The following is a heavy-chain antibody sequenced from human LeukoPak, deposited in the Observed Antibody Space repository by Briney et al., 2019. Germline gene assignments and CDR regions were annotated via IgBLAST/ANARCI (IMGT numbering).Heavy chain of an antibody. J-gene: IGHJ4*02. CDR3: AKALAAAGGGYFDY. V-gene: IGHV3-30*18. CDR2: ISYDGSNK. Sequence: GGSLSLSCAASGFTFSSYGMHWVRQAPGKGLEWVAVISYDGSNKYYADSVKGRFTISRDNSKNTLYLQMNSLRAEDTAVYYCAKALAAAGGGYFDYWGQGTLVTVSS. CDR1: GFTFSSYG. D-gene: IGHD6-13*01.